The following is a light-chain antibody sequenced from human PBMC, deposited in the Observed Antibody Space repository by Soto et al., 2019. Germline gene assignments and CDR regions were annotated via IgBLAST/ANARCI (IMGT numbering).Light chain of an antibody. CDR3: QQYGSSRGIT. CDR1: QSVSSSY. CDR2: GAS. Sequence: EIVLTQSPGTLSLSPGERATLSCRASQSVSSSYLAWYQQKPGQATRLLIYGASSRANGIPDRFSGSGSGTDFTLTISRLEPEDFAAYYCQQYGSSRGITFGQGTRLE. J-gene: IGKJ5*01. V-gene: IGKV3-20*01.